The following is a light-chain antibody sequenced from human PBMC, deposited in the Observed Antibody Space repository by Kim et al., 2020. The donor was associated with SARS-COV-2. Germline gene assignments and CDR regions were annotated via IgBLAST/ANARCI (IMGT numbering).Light chain of an antibody. Sequence: SSELTQDPAVSVALGQTVRITCQGDSLRSYYASWYQKKPGQAPVLVIYGKNNRPSGIPDRFSGSSSGNTASLTITGAQAEDEADYYCNSRDSSGNHPHWV. J-gene: IGLJ3*02. CDR2: GKN. V-gene: IGLV3-19*01. CDR1: SLRSYY. CDR3: NSRDSSGNHPHWV.